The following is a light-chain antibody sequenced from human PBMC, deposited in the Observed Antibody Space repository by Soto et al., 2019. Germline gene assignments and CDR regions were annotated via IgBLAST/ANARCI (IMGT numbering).Light chain of an antibody. CDR2: DVS. CDR3: QQYGNSLFT. CDR1: ESVTNY. J-gene: IGKJ4*01. V-gene: IGKV3-11*01. Sequence: EIVLTQSPATLSLSPGERGTLSCRASESVTNYLAWYQQKPGQAPRLLVYDVSNRATGIPARFSGGGSGTDFTLTISNLEPEDFAVYYCQQYGNSLFTFGGGTRVEIK.